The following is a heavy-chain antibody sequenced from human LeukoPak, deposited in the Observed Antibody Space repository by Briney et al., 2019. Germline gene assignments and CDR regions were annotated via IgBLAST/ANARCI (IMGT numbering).Heavy chain of an antibody. CDR1: GYTFTSYG. CDR3: ARGPTHYDILTGLPRIFYYYYYMDV. D-gene: IGHD3-9*01. Sequence: ASVKVSCKASGYTFTSYGISWVRQAPGQGLEWMGWISAYNGNTKYAQKLQGRVTMTTDTSTSTAYMELRSLRSDDTAVYYCARGPTHYDILTGLPRIFYYYYYMDVWGKGTTVTISS. J-gene: IGHJ6*03. V-gene: IGHV1-18*01. CDR2: ISAYNGNT.